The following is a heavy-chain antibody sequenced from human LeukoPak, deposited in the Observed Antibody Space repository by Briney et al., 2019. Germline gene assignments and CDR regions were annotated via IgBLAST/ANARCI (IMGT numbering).Heavy chain of an antibody. J-gene: IGHJ5*02. D-gene: IGHD3-10*01. CDR2: IHYSGST. CDR3: ARCLYYGSGSYLFDP. CDR1: GGSISSYY. Sequence: PSETLSLTCTVSGGSISSYYWSWIRQPPGKGLEWIGNIHYSGSTNYNPSLKSRVTISVGRSKNQFSLKLSSVTAADTAVYYCARCLYYGSGSYLFDPWGQGTLVTVSS. V-gene: IGHV4-59*08.